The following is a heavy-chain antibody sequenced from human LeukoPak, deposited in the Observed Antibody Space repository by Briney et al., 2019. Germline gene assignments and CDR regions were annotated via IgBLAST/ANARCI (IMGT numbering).Heavy chain of an antibody. Sequence: ASVKVSCKASGYTFTGYYMHWVRQAPGQGLEWMRWINPNSGGTNYAQKFQGRVTMTRDTSISTAYMELSRLRSDDTAVYYCARGSGGLRYGMDVWGQGTTVTVSS. V-gene: IGHV1-2*02. CDR1: GYTFTGYY. CDR3: ARGSGGLRYGMDV. D-gene: IGHD5-12*01. CDR2: INPNSGGT. J-gene: IGHJ6*02.